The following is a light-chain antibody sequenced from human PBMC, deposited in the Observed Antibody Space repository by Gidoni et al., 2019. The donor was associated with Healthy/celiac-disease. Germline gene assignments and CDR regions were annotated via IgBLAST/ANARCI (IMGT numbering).Light chain of an antibody. V-gene: IGKV2-30*01. Sequence: DAVMTQSPLSLPVTLGQPASISCRSSQSLVYSDGNTYLNWFQQRPGQSPRRLIYKVSNRDSGVPDRFSGSGSGTEFTLKSSRVEAEDVGGYYCMQGTHWPLIMYTLGQGTKLEIK. CDR3: MQGTHWPLIMYT. J-gene: IGKJ2*01. CDR1: QSLVYSDGNTY. CDR2: KVS.